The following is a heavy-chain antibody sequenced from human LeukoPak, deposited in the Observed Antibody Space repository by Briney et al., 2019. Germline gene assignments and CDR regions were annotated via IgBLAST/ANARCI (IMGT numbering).Heavy chain of an antibody. CDR1: GGTFSSYA. CDR3: ARRGLSGFCSGPTCYDAFDI. J-gene: IGHJ3*02. D-gene: IGHD2-15*01. CDR2: IIPILGIA. Sequence: ASVNVSCKASGGTFSSYAISWVRQAPGQGLEWMGRIIPILGIANYAQKFQGRVTITADKSTSTAYMELSSLRSEDTAVYYCARRGLSGFCSGPTCYDAFDIWGQGIMVTVSS. V-gene: IGHV1-69*04.